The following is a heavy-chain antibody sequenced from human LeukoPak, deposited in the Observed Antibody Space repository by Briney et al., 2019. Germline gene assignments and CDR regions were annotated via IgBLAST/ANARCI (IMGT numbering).Heavy chain of an antibody. J-gene: IGHJ1*01. D-gene: IGHD2-15*01. Sequence: GGSLRLSCAASGFTFSSYGMHWVRQAPGKGLEWVAVIWYDGSNKYYADSVKGRFTISRDNSKNTLYLQMNSQRAEDTAVYYCARTSGYCSGGSCPEYFQHWGQGTLVTVSS. CDR1: GFTFSSYG. CDR3: ARTSGYCSGGSCPEYFQH. CDR2: IWYDGSNK. V-gene: IGHV3-33*01.